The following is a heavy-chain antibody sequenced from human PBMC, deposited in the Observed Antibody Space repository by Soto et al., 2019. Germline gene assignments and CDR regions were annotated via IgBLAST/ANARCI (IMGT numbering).Heavy chain of an antibody. J-gene: IGHJ6*02. CDR1: GFTFSSYA. Sequence: PGGSLRLSCAASGFTFSSYAMSWVRQAPGKGLEWVSGISGSGTGTYYADSVKGRFTISRDNSKNTLYLQMDSLRAEDTAVYYCGKVDSSGYRHGMDVWGQGTTVTVSS. V-gene: IGHV3-23*01. CDR2: ISGSGTGT. CDR3: GKVDSSGYRHGMDV. D-gene: IGHD3-22*01.